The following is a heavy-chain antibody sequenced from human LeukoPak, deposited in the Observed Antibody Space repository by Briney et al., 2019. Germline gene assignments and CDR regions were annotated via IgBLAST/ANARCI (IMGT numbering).Heavy chain of an antibody. CDR3: ARQEEYSSGWYKY. J-gene: IGHJ4*02. Sequence: SETLSLTCTVSGGSISSSNYYWGWIRQPPGKGLEWIGSIYYSGSTYYNPSLKSQATILVDTSKNQFSLKLSSVTAADTAVYYCARQEEYSSGWYKYWGQGTLVTVSS. CDR1: GGSISSSNYY. D-gene: IGHD6-19*01. CDR2: IYYSGST. V-gene: IGHV4-39*01.